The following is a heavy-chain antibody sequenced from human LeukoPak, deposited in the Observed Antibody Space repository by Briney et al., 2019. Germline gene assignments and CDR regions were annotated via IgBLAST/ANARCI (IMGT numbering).Heavy chain of an antibody. CDR1: GFTFYDFT. V-gene: IGHV3-48*04. Sequence: HPGGSLRLSCAASGFTFYDFTLNWVRQAPGRGREWLSYISRHGEIISYADSVKGRFTISRDNAKNSLFLQLNSLRAEDTAVYYCARDQWYSFDSWGQGTLVTVSS. D-gene: IGHD1-1*01. J-gene: IGHJ4*02. CDR2: ISRHGEII. CDR3: ARDQWYSFDS.